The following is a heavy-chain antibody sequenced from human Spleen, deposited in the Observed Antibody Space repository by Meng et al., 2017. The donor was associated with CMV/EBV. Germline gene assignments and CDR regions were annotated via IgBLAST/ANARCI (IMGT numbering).Heavy chain of an antibody. CDR3: VRSGEITPPIDY. D-gene: IGHD1-14*01. J-gene: IGHJ4*02. V-gene: IGHV3-74*01. CDR1: GFTFSSFW. Sequence: CTASGFTFSSFWMHWLRQAPGKGLVWVSRIKSDGISTIYTDSVKGRFTISRDNAKNTLYLQMNSLRAEDTAVYYCVRSGEITPPIDYWGQGALVTVSS. CDR2: IKSDGIST.